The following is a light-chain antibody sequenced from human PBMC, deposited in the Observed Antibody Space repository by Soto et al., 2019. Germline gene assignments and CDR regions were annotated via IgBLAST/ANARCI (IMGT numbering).Light chain of an antibody. CDR3: SSYTSSSTRV. V-gene: IGLV2-14*01. Sequence: QSVLTQPASVSGSPGQSITISCTGTSSDVGGYNYVSWYQQHPGKAPKLMIYEVSNRPSGVSNRFSGSTSGTTASLTISGLQAEDEDDYYCSSYTSSSTRVFGGGTKLTVL. CDR1: SSDVGGYNY. CDR2: EVS. J-gene: IGLJ3*02.